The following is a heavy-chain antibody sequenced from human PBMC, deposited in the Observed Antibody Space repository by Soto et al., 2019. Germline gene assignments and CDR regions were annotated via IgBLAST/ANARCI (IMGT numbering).Heavy chain of an antibody. V-gene: IGHV4-39*01. CDR3: ARGIAVAGYYYYGMDV. J-gene: IGHJ6*02. CDR1: GGSISSSSYY. CDR2: IYYSGST. D-gene: IGHD6-19*01. Sequence: SETLSLTCAVSGGSISSSSYYWDWIRQSPGKGLEWIGSIYYSGSTYYNPSLKSRVTISVDTSKNQFSLKLSSVTAADTAVYYCARGIAVAGYYYYGMDVWGQGTTVTVSS.